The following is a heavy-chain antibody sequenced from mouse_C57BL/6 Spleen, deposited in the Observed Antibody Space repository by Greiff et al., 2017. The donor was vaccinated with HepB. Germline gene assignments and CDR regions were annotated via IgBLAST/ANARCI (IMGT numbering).Heavy chain of an antibody. Sequence: QVQLKQPGAELVKPGASVKLSCKASGYTFTSYWMQWVKQRPGQGLEWIGEIDPSDSYTNYNQKCTGKATLTVDTSSSAAYMQLSSLTSEDSAVYSGARRTGTGGDFDYWGQGTTLTVS. CDR1: GYTFTSYW. CDR3: ARRTGTGGDFDY. CDR2: IDPSDSYT. V-gene: IGHV1-50*01. J-gene: IGHJ2*01. D-gene: IGHD4-1*01.